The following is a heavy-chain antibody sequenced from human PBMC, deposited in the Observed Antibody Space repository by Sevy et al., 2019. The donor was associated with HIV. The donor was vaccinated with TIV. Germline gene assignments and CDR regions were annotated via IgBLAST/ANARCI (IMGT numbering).Heavy chain of an antibody. V-gene: IGHV1-69*13. Sequence: ASVKVSCKASGGTFSSYAISWVRQAPGQGLEWMGGIIPIFGTANYAQKFQGRVTITADESTTTAYMEMSSLRSKETAVYYCARSMSISPNSSGTSDPAFDYWGQGTLVTVSS. J-gene: IGHJ4*02. CDR2: IIPIFGTA. CDR1: GGTFSSYA. CDR3: ARSMSISPNSSGTSDPAFDY. D-gene: IGHD3-22*01.